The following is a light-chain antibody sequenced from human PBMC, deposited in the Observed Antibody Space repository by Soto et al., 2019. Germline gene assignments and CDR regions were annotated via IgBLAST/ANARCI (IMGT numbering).Light chain of an antibody. CDR2: EVS. Sequence: EIVMTQTPLSLSVTPGEPASISCKSSQSLLHITGETFLFWYLQKPGQSPQLLIYEVSTRVSGVPDRFSGSGSGTDFTLEIGRVETDDVGIYYCMQSTQLPPTFGQGTRLEIK. CDR3: MQSTQLPPT. J-gene: IGKJ5*01. V-gene: IGKV2D-29*02. CDR1: QSLLHITGETF.